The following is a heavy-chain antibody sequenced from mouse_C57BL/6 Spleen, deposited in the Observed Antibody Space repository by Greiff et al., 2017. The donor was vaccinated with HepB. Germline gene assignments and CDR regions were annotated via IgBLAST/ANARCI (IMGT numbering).Heavy chain of an antibody. CDR2: INPNNGCT. CDR3: ASAVYCGSGYFAMGC. Sequence: EVQLQQSGPELVKPGASVKLPCKASGYTFTDYNMDWVKQSHGQSLEWIGDINPNNGCTNYNQKFKGKATLTVDKSSSTAYMELRSLTSEDTAVYYYASAVYCGSGYFAMGCWGQGITVTV. V-gene: IGHV1-18*01. D-gene: IGHD1-1*01. CDR1: GYTFTDYN. J-gene: IGHJ4*01.